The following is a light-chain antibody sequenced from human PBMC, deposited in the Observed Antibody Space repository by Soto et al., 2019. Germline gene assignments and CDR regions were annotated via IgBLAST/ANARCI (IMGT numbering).Light chain of an antibody. V-gene: IGKV3-20*01. CDR2: GAS. Sequence: EIVLTQSPGTLSLSPGERATLSCRASQSVSSSYLAWYQQKPGQAPRLLIYGASSRATGIPDRFSGSGSGTDFTLTISRLEPEDFAVYYCQQYGSSPSITFGQGTRLEF. J-gene: IGKJ5*01. CDR1: QSVSSSY. CDR3: QQYGSSPSIT.